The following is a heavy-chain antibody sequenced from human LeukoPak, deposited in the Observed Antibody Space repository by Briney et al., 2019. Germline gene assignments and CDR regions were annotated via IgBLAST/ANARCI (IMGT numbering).Heavy chain of an antibody. V-gene: IGHV3-21*01. D-gene: IGHD3-3*01. J-gene: IGHJ4*02. CDR1: GFAFSSYA. CDR2: ISSSSSYI. Sequence: GGSLRLSCAASGFAFSSYAMTWVRQAPGKGLEWVSSISSSSSYIYYADSVKGRFTISRDNAKNSLYLQMNSLRAEDTAVYYCAREEYDFWSGGDYWGQGTLVTVSS. CDR3: AREEYDFWSGGDY.